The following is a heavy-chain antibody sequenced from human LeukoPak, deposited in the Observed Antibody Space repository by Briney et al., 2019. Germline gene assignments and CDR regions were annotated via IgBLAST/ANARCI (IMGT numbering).Heavy chain of an antibody. CDR1: GASINKDY. V-gene: IGHV4-59*01. CDR3: VRASADSGGAFDV. J-gene: IGHJ3*01. CDR2: VIDSDFNEANGDIT. D-gene: IGHD2-15*01. Sequence: SETLSLTCTVSGASINKDYWAWIRQPPGRGLEWIGYVIDSDFNEANGDITHYNPSLETRVTTSRDTPKNQFSLKLSSMTAADTAIYYCVRASADSGGAFDVWGHGTVVTVSS.